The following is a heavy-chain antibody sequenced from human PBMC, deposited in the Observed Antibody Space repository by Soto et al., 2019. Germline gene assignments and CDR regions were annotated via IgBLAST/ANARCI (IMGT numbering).Heavy chain of an antibody. CDR2: IYPSGST. Sequence: QLQLQESGSRLVKPSQTLSLTCTVSGGSVSSGGFSWSWSRQPPGKGLEWIGYIYPSGSTHYNPSLKSPVTISLDRSKNQFSLKLTSVTAADSAVYYCARGGYYYFDSWGQGTLVTVSS. J-gene: IGHJ4*02. D-gene: IGHD3-22*01. CDR3: ARGGYYYFDS. V-gene: IGHV4-30-2*01. CDR1: GGSVSSGGFS.